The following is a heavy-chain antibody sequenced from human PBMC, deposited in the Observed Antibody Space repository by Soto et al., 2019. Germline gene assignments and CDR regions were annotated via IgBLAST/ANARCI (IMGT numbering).Heavy chain of an antibody. Sequence: QVQLVQSGAEVKKPGASVKVSCKASGYTFASDEINWVRQATGQGLEWMGWMNPNSGNTGYAQKFQGRVTMTRNTSISTAYMQLSSLRSEDTAVYYCAREKTSYGLDVWGQGTTVTVSS. CDR3: AREKTSYGLDV. V-gene: IGHV1-8*01. CDR2: MNPNSGNT. J-gene: IGHJ6*02. CDR1: GYTFASDE.